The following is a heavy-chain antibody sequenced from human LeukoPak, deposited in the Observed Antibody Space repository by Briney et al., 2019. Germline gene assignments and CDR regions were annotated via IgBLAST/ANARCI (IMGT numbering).Heavy chain of an antibody. J-gene: IGHJ4*02. CDR1: GFTFDDYG. Sequence: GGSLRLSCAASGFTFDDYGMSWVRQAPGKGLVWVSGINWNGGGTGYADSVKGRFTISRDSAKNSLYLQMNTLRAEDTALYYCARGASYYYDSSGYYNWGQGTLVTVSS. CDR2: INWNGGGT. V-gene: IGHV3-20*04. D-gene: IGHD3-22*01. CDR3: ARGASYYYDSSGYYN.